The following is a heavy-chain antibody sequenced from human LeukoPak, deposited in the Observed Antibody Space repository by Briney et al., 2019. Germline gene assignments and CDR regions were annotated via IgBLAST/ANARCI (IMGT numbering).Heavy chain of an antibody. V-gene: IGHV4-4*02. J-gene: IGHJ4*02. D-gene: IGHD6-13*01. Sequence: SETLSLTCTVSGGSISSYYWSWVRQPPGKGLEWIGEIYHSGSTNYNPSLKSRVTISVDKSKNQFSLKLSSVTAADTAVYYCASSLRQQGYWGQGTLVTVSS. CDR1: GGSISSYY. CDR2: IYHSGST. CDR3: ASSLRQQGY.